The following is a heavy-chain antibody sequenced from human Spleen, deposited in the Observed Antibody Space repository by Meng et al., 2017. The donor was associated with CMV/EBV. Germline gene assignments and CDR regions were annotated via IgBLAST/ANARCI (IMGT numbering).Heavy chain of an antibody. J-gene: IGHJ4*02. CDR1: GFTFSSYW. D-gene: IGHD6-13*01. V-gene: IGHV3-74*01. CDR2: INSDGSST. CDR3: ARGGHSSSWYLGY. Sequence: GESLKISCAASGFTFSSYWIHWVRQAPGKGLVWVSRINSDGSSTSYADSVKGRFTISRDNAKNTLYLQMNSLRAEDTAVYYCARGGHSSSWYLGYWGQGTLVTVSS.